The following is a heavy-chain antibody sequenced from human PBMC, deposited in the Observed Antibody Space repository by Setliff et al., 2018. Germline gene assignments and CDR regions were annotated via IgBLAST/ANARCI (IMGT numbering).Heavy chain of an antibody. CDR1: GGSISSSSYY. Sequence: SETRSLTCTVSGGSISSSSYYWSWIRQPPGKRLEWIGYIYYSGSTNYNPSLESRVTISVDTSKNQFSLRLNSATAADTAVYYCARLRGAFDYWGQGTLVTVSS. V-gene: IGHV4-61*01. J-gene: IGHJ4*02. D-gene: IGHD3-16*01. CDR3: ARLRGAFDY. CDR2: IYYSGST.